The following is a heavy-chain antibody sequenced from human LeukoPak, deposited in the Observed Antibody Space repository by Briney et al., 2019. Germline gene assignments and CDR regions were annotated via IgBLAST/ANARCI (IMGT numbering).Heavy chain of an antibody. CDR1: GFTFTSYA. CDR3: AKGSGWYEDYYYYYGMDV. CDR2: ISGSGGST. Sequence: GGSLRLSCAASGFTFTSYAMSWVRQAPGKGLEWVSAISGSGGSTYYADSVKGRFTISRDNSKNTLYLQMNCLRAEDTAVYYCAKGSGWYEDYYYYYGMDVWGQGTTVTVSS. J-gene: IGHJ6*02. V-gene: IGHV3-23*01. D-gene: IGHD6-19*01.